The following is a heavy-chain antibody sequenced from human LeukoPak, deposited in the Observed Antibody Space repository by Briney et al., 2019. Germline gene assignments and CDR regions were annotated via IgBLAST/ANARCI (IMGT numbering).Heavy chain of an antibody. CDR3: ARDPYYYDSSGSPRGYAFDI. V-gene: IGHV4-61*01. D-gene: IGHD3-22*01. CDR2: IYYSGST. J-gene: IGHJ3*02. CDR1: GGSVSSGSYY. Sequence: ETLSLTCTVSGGSVSSGSYYWSWIRQPPGKGLAWIGYIYYSGSTNYNPSLKSRVTISVDTSKNQFSLKLSSVTAADTAVYYCARDPYYYDSSGSPRGYAFDIWGQGTMVTVSS.